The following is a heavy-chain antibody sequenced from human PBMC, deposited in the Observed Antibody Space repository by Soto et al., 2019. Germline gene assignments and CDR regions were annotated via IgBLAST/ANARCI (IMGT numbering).Heavy chain of an antibody. Sequence: QVQLVESGGGVVQPGRSLRLSCAASGFTFSSYGMHWVRQAPGKGLEWVAVISYDGSNKYYADSVKGRFTISRDNSKNTLYLQMNSLRAEDTAVYYCAKTSGQYGDYFDYWGQGTPVTVSS. D-gene: IGHD4-17*01. V-gene: IGHV3-30*18. CDR2: ISYDGSNK. CDR3: AKTSGQYGDYFDY. J-gene: IGHJ4*02. CDR1: GFTFSSYG.